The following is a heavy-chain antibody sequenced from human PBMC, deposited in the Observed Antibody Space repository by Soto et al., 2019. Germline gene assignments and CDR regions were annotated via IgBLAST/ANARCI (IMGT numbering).Heavy chain of an antibody. CDR1: GFTFSSYG. J-gene: IGHJ4*02. D-gene: IGHD3-10*01. Sequence: QVQLVESGGGVVQPGRSLRLSCAASGFTFSSYGMHWVRQAPGKGLEWVAVISNDGSNRYYADSVKGRFTISRDYSXTTXYLQMNSLRAEDTAVYHCAKASSHYGSGSYYTIDYWGQGTLVTVSS. V-gene: IGHV3-30*18. CDR2: ISNDGSNR. CDR3: AKASSHYGSGSYYTIDY.